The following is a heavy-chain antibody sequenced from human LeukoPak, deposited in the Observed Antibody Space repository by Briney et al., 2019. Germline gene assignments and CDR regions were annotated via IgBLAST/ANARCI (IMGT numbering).Heavy chain of an antibody. CDR2: IIPIFGTA. Sequence: ASVKVSCKASGGTFSSYAISWVRQAPGQGLEWMGGIIPIFGTANYAQKFQGRVTITADESTSTAYMELSSLRSEDTAVYYCATVPTVTTDYYYYMDVWGKGTTVTVSS. J-gene: IGHJ6*03. D-gene: IGHD4-11*01. CDR1: GGTFSSYA. CDR3: ATVPTVTTDYYYYMDV. V-gene: IGHV1-69*13.